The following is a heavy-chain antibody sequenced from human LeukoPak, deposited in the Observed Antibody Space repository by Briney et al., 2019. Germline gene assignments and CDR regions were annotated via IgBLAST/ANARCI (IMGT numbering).Heavy chain of an antibody. J-gene: IGHJ5*02. D-gene: IGHD3-9*01. CDR1: GYTFTSYG. CDR2: IIPILGIA. CDR3: ARALWRVLTGLNWFDP. V-gene: IGHV1-69*04. Sequence: SVKVSCKASGYTFTSYGISWVRQAPGQGLEWMGRIIPILGIANYAQKFQGRVTITADKSTSTAYMELSSLRSEDTAVYYCARALWRVLTGLNWFDPWGQGTLVTVSS.